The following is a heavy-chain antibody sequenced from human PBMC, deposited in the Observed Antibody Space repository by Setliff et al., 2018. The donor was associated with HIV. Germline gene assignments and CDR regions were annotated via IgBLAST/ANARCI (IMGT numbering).Heavy chain of an antibody. J-gene: IGHJ4*02. CDR1: GFTFSGSA. D-gene: IGHD6-13*01. V-gene: IGHV3-73*01. Sequence: GESLKISCAASGFTFSGSAMHWVRQASGKGLEWVGRILDKANNYATAYAASLEGRFTISRDNSKNTLYLQMNSLSAEGTALYYCANLIGEADTPYWGQGTLVTVSS. CDR2: ILDKANNYAT. CDR3: ANLIGEADTPY.